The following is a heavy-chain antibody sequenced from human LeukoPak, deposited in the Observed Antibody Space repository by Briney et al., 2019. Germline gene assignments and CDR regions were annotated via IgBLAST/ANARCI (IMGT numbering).Heavy chain of an antibody. V-gene: IGHV1-46*01. CDR2: INPSAGNT. Sequence: ASVKVSCKASGYTFTTYYIHWVRQAPGQGPEWMGIINPSAGNTGSAEKFQGRVTMTRDTSTSTVYMELSSLRSEDTAVYYCAREPRDSLYFDYWGQGSLVTVSS. CDR1: GYTFTTYY. D-gene: IGHD5-24*01. J-gene: IGHJ4*02. CDR3: AREPRDSLYFDY.